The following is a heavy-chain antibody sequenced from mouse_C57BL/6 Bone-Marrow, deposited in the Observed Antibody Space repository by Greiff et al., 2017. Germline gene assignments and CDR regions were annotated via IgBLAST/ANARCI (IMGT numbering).Heavy chain of an antibody. Sequence: EVQLQQSGAELVRPGASVKLSCTASGFNIKDDYMHWVKQRPEQGLEWIGWIDPENGDTESATKFQGKATITADTASNTAYLQLSSLTSEDPAVYYCTTYPLLRAWFAYWGRGTLVTGSA. J-gene: IGHJ3*01. D-gene: IGHD1-1*01. CDR3: TTYPLLRAWFAY. CDR2: IDPENGDT. V-gene: IGHV14-4*01. CDR1: GFNIKDDY.